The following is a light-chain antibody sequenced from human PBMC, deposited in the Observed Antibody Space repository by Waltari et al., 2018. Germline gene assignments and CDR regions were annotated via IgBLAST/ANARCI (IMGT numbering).Light chain of an antibody. V-gene: IGKV3-15*01. Sequence: EIVMTQSPDTLSVSPGERATLPCRASQTVTRNLAWYQQKPGQGPRLLIHDASTRATGVPARFIGSGSGTQFTLTISSLQSDDIAIYYCQQYNIWPPWTFGQGTRVEIK. J-gene: IGKJ1*01. CDR2: DAS. CDR1: QTVTRN. CDR3: QQYNIWPPWT.